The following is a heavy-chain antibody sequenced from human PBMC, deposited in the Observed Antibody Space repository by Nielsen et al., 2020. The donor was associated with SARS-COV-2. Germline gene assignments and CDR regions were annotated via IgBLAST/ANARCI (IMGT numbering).Heavy chain of an antibody. V-gene: IGHV3-23*01. CDR2: ITGSGDNT. Sequence: GESLKISCAASGFTFNNFAMSWVRQAPGKGLEWVSTITGSGDNTYYADSVKGRFTISRDNSKNTLHLQMNGLRAEDTAVYYCAKSPDYYYDSSGYYPPYWYFDLWGRGTLVTVSS. CDR1: GFTFNNFA. CDR3: AKSPDYYYDSSGYYPPYWYFDL. J-gene: IGHJ2*01. D-gene: IGHD3-22*01.